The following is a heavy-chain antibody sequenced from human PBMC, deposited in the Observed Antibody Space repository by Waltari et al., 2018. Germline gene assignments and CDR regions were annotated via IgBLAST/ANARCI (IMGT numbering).Heavy chain of an antibody. Sequence: QVQLVQSGAEGKKPGASVKISCKPSEYTFASSYVPWVRQAPGQGLEWMGIINPSGGSTIYAQRFQGRVTMTRDTSTSTVYMELSSLKSEDTAVYYCATDTGALWMDVWGQGTTVTVSS. D-gene: IGHD2-21*01. V-gene: IGHV1-46*01. CDR2: INPSGGST. CDR1: EYTFASSY. CDR3: ATDTGALWMDV. J-gene: IGHJ6*02.